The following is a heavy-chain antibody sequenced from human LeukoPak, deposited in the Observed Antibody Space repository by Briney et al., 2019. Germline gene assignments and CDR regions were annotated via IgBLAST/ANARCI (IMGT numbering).Heavy chain of an antibody. Sequence: TGGSLRLSCVASGFIFSSYWMSWVRQAPGKGLEWVANIKDDGNEQYYVDSVRGRFTIFRDNAKNSLYLQMNSLRVEDTAMYYCARVPYFDAFDMWGQGTMVTVSS. CDR3: ARVPYFDAFDM. J-gene: IGHJ3*02. V-gene: IGHV3-7*01. D-gene: IGHD3-3*01. CDR2: IKDDGNEQ. CDR1: GFIFSSYW.